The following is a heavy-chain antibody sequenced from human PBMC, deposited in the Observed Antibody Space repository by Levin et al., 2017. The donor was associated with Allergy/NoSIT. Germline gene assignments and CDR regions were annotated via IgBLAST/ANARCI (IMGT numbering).Heavy chain of an antibody. CDR1: GGSFSGYY. CDR2: INHSGST. J-gene: IGHJ4*02. Sequence: SETLSLTCAVYGGSFSGYYWSWIRQPPGKGLEWIGEINHSGSTNYNPSLKSRVTISVDTSKNQFSLKLSSVTAADTAVYYCARGGIAAAGGGFDYWGQGTLVTVSS. V-gene: IGHV4-34*01. D-gene: IGHD6-13*01. CDR3: ARGGIAAAGGGFDY.